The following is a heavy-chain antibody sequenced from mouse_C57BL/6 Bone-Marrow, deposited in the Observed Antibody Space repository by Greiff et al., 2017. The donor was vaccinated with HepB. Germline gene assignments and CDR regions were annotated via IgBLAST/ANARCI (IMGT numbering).Heavy chain of an antibody. CDR3: ARGGGSSSDYAMDY. CDR2: IDPSDSYT. V-gene: IGHV1-69*01. D-gene: IGHD1-1*01. Sequence: QVQLQQPGAELVMPGASVKLSCKASGYTFNSYWMHWVKQRPGQGLEWIGEIDPSDSYTNYNQKYKGKSTLTVDKSSSTAYMQLSSLTSEDSAVYYCARGGGSSSDYAMDYWGQGTSVTVSS. CDR1: GYTFNSYW. J-gene: IGHJ4*01.